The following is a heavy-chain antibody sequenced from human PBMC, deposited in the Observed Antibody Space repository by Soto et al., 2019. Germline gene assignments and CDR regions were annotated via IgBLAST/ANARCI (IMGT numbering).Heavy chain of an antibody. CDR2: IYSGGST. CDR1: GFTVSINY. CDR3: ARALLPHDAFDI. Sequence: EVQLVESGGGLVQPGGSLSLSCAASGFTVSINYMSWVRQAPGKGLEWASVIYSGGSTYYADSVKGRFTISRDNSKNTLYLQMNSLSAEDTAVYYCARALLPHDAFDIWGQGTMVTVSS. J-gene: IGHJ3*02. V-gene: IGHV3-66*01.